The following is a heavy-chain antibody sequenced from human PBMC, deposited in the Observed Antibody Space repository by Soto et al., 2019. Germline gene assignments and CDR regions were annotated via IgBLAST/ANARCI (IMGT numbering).Heavy chain of an antibody. CDR2: INTDSNNI. CDR3: VRGHVCRAY. Sequence: EVQLVESGGGLVQPGGSLRLSCVASGFPFSSYPMNWVRQAPGKGLEWISYINTDSNNIYYVDSVKGRFTISRDNARNSLYLQMSSLRADDSAVYYCVRGHVCRAYWGRGTLVSVSS. V-gene: IGHV3-48*01. J-gene: IGHJ4*02. CDR1: GFPFSSYP.